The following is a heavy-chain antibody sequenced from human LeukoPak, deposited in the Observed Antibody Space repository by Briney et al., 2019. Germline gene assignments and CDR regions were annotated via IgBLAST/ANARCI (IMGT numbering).Heavy chain of an antibody. Sequence: GGSLRLSCAASGFSFGDAAMHWVRHGQGKGLEWVSSISWNGENVAVADSVRGRFTISRDNAARSLSLQMDSLRGEDTALYYCVVGISRYLDWFVQKQYFLYWGQGTPVTVSS. J-gene: IGHJ1*01. V-gene: IGHV3-9*01. D-gene: IGHD3-9*01. CDR2: ISWNGENV. CDR1: GFSFGDAA. CDR3: VVGISRYLDWFVQKQYFLY.